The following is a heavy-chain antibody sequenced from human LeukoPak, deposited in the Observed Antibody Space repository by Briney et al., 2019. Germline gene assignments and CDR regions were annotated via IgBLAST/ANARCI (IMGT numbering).Heavy chain of an antibody. CDR2: ISGSGGST. Sequence: PGGSLRLSCAASGFTFGSYAMSWVRQAPGKGLEWVSAISGSGGSTYYADSVKGRFTISRDNSKNTLYLQMNSLRAEDTAVYYCAKDLRTPGIAVAVKRHDYWGQGTLVTVSS. CDR3: AKDLRTPGIAVAVKRHDY. CDR1: GFTFGSYA. D-gene: IGHD6-19*01. V-gene: IGHV3-23*01. J-gene: IGHJ4*02.